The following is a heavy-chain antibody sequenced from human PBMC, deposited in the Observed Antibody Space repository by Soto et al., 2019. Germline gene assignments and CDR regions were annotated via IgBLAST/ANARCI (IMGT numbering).Heavy chain of an antibody. D-gene: IGHD4-17*01. J-gene: IGHJ4*02. V-gene: IGHV1-8*01. CDR1: GYTFTSYD. CDR3: VRVVGAIDY. Sequence: QVQLVQSGAEVKKPGASVKVSCKASGYTFTSYDINWVRLATGQGLEWMGWMNPNSGNTGSAQKFQGRVTMTRDTFTRTAYMELSRLTSEDTAMYYCVRVVGAIDYWGQGTLVTVSS. CDR2: MNPNSGNT.